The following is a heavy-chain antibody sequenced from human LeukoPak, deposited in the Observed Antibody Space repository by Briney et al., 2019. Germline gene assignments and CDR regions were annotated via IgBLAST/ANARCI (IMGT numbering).Heavy chain of an antibody. CDR3: ARGGVWFGEPINWFDP. CDR2: IYYSGST. CDR1: GGSISSGDYY. V-gene: IGHV4-30-4*01. D-gene: IGHD3-10*01. Sequence: SQTLSLTCTVSGGSISSGDYYWSWIHQPPGKGLEWIGYIYYSGSTYYNPSLKSRVTISVDTSKNQFSLKLSSVTAADTAVYYCARGGVWFGEPINWFDPWGQGTLVTVSS. J-gene: IGHJ5*02.